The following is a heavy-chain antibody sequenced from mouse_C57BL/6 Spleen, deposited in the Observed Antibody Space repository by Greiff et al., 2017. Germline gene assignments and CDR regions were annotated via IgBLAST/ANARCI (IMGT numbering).Heavy chain of an antibody. Sequence: ESGPGLVKPSQSLSLTCSVTGYSITSGYYWNWIRQFPGNKLEWMGYISYDGSNNYNPSLKNRISITRDTSKNQFFLKLNAVTTEDTATYYCARESRGAWFAYWGQGTLVTVSA. V-gene: IGHV3-6*01. CDR3: ARESRGAWFAY. CDR1: GYSITSGYY. J-gene: IGHJ3*01. CDR2: ISYDGSN. D-gene: IGHD1-1*01.